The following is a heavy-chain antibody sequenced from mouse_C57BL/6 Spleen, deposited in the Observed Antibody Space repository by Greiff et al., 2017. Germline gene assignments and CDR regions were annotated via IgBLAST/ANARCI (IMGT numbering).Heavy chain of an antibody. D-gene: IGHD1-1*01. J-gene: IGHJ1*03. CDR1: GYAFTNYL. CDR2: INPGSGGT. Sequence: VQLQQSGAELVRPGTSVKVSCKASGYAFTNYLIEWVKQRPGQGLEWIGVINPGSGGTNYNEKFKGKETLTADKSSSTAYMQLSSLTSEDSAVYFCARHYYGSSYWYFDVWGTGTTVTVSS. V-gene: IGHV1-54*01. CDR3: ARHYYGSSYWYFDV.